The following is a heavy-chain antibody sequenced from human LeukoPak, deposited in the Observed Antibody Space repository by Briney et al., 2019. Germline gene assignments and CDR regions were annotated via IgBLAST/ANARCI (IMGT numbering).Heavy chain of an antibody. CDR3: AGGLAAFDI. CDR1: GVTFSSYE. D-gene: IGHD3-16*01. Sequence: GGSLRLSCAASGVTFSSYEMNWVRQAPGEGREGVSYISSSGSTIYYADSVKGRFTISRDNAKNSLYLQMNSLRAEDTAVYYCAGGLAAFDIWGQGTMVTVSS. J-gene: IGHJ3*02. CDR2: ISSSGSTI. V-gene: IGHV3-48*03.